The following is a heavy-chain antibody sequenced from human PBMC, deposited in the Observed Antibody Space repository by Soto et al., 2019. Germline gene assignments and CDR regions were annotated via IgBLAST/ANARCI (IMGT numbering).Heavy chain of an antibody. CDR1: GGTFSSYA. J-gene: IGHJ6*02. D-gene: IGHD2-2*01. CDR3: ARAHGYCSSTSCYAGLSYYYGMDV. Sequence: QVQLVQSGAEVKKPGSSVKVSCKASGGTFSSYAISWVRQAPGQGLEWMGGIIPIFGTANYAQKFQGRGKITTAKSTRTAYMELSSLRSEDTAVYYCARAHGYCSSTSCYAGLSYYYGMDVWGQGTTVTVSS. CDR2: IIPIFGTA. V-gene: IGHV1-69*06.